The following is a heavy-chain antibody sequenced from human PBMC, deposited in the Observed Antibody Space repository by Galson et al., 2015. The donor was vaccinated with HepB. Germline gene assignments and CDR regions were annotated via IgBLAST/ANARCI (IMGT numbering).Heavy chain of an antibody. D-gene: IGHD1-20*01. J-gene: IGHJ4*02. Sequence: QSGAGGKKPGELRKISCRGSGTSFTSYWFGWVPQIPGKGLGGLGFFYPGDSVTRYSPSFQGQVTISADKSISTAYLQWSSLKASDTAMYYCARQGGGEGITGVIPGYWGQGTLVTVSS. CDR1: GTSFTSYW. CDR2: FYPGDSVT. V-gene: IGHV5-51*01. CDR3: ARQGGGEGITGVIPGY.